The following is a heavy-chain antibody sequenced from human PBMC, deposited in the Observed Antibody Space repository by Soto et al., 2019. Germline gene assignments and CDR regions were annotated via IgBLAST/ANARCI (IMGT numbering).Heavy chain of an antibody. Sequence: EVQLVESGGGLVKSGGSLRLSCAASGFTFNNAWMSWVRQAPGKGLEWVGRIKSTVDGGTTDYAAPVKGRFTISRDDSRNTLELQMNSLNTEDTGVYYCTVSRWAARAYYYDYGMDVWGQGATVTVSS. D-gene: IGHD6-6*01. CDR3: TVSRWAARAYYYDYGMDV. V-gene: IGHV3-15*01. CDR1: GFTFNNAW. J-gene: IGHJ6*02. CDR2: IKSTVDGGTT.